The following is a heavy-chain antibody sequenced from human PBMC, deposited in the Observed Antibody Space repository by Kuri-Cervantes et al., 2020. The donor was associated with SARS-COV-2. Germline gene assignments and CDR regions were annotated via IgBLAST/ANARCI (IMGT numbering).Heavy chain of an antibody. CDR1: GFTFSSYA. CDR2: ISGSGGST. Sequence: ETLSLTCAASGFTFSSYAMSWVRQAPGKGLEWVSAISGSGGSTYYADSVKGRFTISRDNSKNTLYLQMNSLRAEDTAVYYCAKKVKLAFDIWGQGTMVTVSS. CDR3: AKKVKLAFDI. D-gene: IGHD2-15*01. V-gene: IGHV3-23*01. J-gene: IGHJ3*02.